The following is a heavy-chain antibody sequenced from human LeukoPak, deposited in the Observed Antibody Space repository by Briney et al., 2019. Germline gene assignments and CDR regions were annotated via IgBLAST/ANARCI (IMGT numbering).Heavy chain of an antibody. CDR3: ARDLSGYDPFDY. V-gene: IGHV3-21*01. J-gene: IGHJ4*02. D-gene: IGHD5-12*01. Sequence: GGSLRLSCAASGFTFSSYSMNRVRQAPGKGLEWVSSISSSSSYIYYADSVKGRFTISRDNAKNSLYLQMNSLRAEDTAVYYCARDLSGYDPFDYWGQGTLVTVSS. CDR1: GFTFSSYS. CDR2: ISSSSSYI.